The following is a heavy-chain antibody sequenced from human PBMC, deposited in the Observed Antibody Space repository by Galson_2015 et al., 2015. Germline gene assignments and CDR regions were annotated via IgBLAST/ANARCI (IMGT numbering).Heavy chain of an antibody. CDR3: AKGIAGRDFDY. D-gene: IGHD1-20*01. J-gene: IGHJ4*02. V-gene: IGHV4-34*01. Sequence: ETLSLTCAVYGGSFSGHYWNWIRQPPGKGLEWIGEINHSGSTNYNPSLKSRVTISVDTSKNQFSLKLSSVTAADTAVYYCAKGIAGRDFDYWGQGTLVTVSS. CDR2: INHSGST. CDR1: GGSFSGHY.